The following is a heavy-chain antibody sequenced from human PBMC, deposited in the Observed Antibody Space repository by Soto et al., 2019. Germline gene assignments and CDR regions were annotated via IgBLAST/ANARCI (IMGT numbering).Heavy chain of an antibody. CDR2: ISSDGSRT. CDR1: GFTFSSYW. V-gene: IGHV3-74*01. CDR3: ARAVGNNYGLFDY. Sequence: GGSLILSCAASGFTFSSYWMHWVRQAPGKGLVWVSRISSDGSRTSYADSVKGRFTISRDNAKNTLYLQMNSLRAEDTAVYYCARAVGNNYGLFDYWGQGTLVTVSS. J-gene: IGHJ4*02. D-gene: IGHD5-18*01.